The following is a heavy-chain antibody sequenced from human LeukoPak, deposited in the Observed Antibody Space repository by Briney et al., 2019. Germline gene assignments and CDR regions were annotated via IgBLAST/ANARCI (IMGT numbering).Heavy chain of an antibody. CDR2: ISSSSSYI. Sequence: GSLRLSCAASGFTFSSYSMNWVRQAPGKGLEWVSSISSSSSYIYYADSVKGRFTISRDNAKNSLYLQMNSLRAEDTAVYYCARDSQGIAAADNWFDPWGQGTLVTVSS. CDR1: GFTFSSYS. CDR3: ARDSQGIAAADNWFDP. D-gene: IGHD6-13*01. V-gene: IGHV3-21*01. J-gene: IGHJ5*02.